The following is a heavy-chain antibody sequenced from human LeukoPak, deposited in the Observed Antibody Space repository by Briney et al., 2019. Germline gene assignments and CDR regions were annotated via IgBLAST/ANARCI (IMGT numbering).Heavy chain of an antibody. D-gene: IGHD3-10*01. CDR2: INPSGGST. J-gene: IGHJ4*02. CDR3: ARSPGTNIDY. V-gene: IGHV1-46*01. Sequence: KPGASVKVSCKASGYTFTSYYVHWVRQAPGPGLEWMGMINPSGGSTTYSQKFQGRITMARGTSTSTVYMELSSLRSEDTAVYYCARSPGTNIDYWGQGTLVTVSS. CDR1: GYTFTSYY.